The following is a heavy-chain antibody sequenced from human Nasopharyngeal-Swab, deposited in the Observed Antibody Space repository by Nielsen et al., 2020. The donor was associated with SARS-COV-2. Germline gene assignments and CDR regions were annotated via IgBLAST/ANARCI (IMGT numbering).Heavy chain of an antibody. Sequence: SRQSPSRGLEWLGRTYYRSKWYNDYAVSVKSRITINPDTSKNQFSLQLNSVTPEDTAVYYCARIAVAGHNWFDPWGQGTLVTVSS. CDR2: TYYRSKWYN. J-gene: IGHJ5*02. CDR3: ARIAVAGHNWFDP. D-gene: IGHD6-19*01. V-gene: IGHV6-1*01.